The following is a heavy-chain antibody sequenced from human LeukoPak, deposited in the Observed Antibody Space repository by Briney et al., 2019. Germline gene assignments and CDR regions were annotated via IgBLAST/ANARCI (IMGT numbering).Heavy chain of an antibody. CDR1: GGSFSGYY. Sequence: SETLSLTCAVYGGSFSGYYWSWIRQPPGKGLEWIGEISDSGSINFNPSLKSRVTISVDTAKSQFSLKLNSVTAADTAVYYCARGSKGPRLLYWGQGTLVTVSS. J-gene: IGHJ4*02. CDR3: ARGSKGPRLLY. CDR2: ISDSGSI. V-gene: IGHV4-34*01. D-gene: IGHD6-6*01.